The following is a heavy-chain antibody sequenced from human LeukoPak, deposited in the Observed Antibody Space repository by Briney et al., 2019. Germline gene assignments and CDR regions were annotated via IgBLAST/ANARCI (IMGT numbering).Heavy chain of an antibody. CDR3: ARDSDYYDSSGYQPLYWYFDL. CDR1: GGSISSYY. Sequence: PSETLSLTCTVSGGSISSYYWSWIRQPPGKGLEWIGYIYYSGSTNYNPSLKSRVTISVDTSKNQFSLKLSSVTAADTAVYYCARDSDYYDSSGYQPLYWYFDLWGRGTLVTVSS. V-gene: IGHV4-59*01. CDR2: IYYSGST. D-gene: IGHD3-22*01. J-gene: IGHJ2*01.